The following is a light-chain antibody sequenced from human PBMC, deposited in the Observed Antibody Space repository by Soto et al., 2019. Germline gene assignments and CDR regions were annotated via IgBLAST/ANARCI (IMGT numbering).Light chain of an antibody. J-gene: IGLJ1*01. CDR2: EGN. V-gene: IGLV2-23*03. CDR1: SSDIAKYNF. CDR3: CSHGGSSTFEV. Sequence: QSVLTQPASVSGSPGQSITISCTGASSDIAKYNFVSWYQQHPDKAPKLIIYEGNKRPSGISHRFSASNSGNPASLTISGLQAEDEADYYCCSHGGSSTFEVFGTGTKVTVL.